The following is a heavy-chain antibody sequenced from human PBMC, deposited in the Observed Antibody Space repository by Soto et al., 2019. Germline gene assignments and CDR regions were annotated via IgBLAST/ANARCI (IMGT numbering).Heavy chain of an antibody. V-gene: IGHV3-15*01. Sequence: GGPLRLSCAASGFTFSNAWMSWVRQAPGKGLEWVGRIKSKTDGGTTDYAAPVKGRFTISRDDSKNTLYLQMNSLKTEDTAVYYCITESPSNYVSETHFDYWGQGTLVTVSS. CDR2: IKSKTDGGTT. CDR1: GFTFSNAW. CDR3: ITESPSNYVSETHFDY. J-gene: IGHJ4*02. D-gene: IGHD4-4*01.